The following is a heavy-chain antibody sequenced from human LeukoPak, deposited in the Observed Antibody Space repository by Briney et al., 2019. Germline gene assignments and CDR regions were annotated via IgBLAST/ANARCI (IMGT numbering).Heavy chain of an antibody. V-gene: IGHV3-23*01. Sequence: GGSLRLSCAASGFTFSSYAMSWVRQAPVKGLEWVSAISGSGGSTYYADSVKGRFTISRDNAKNSLYLQMNSLRDEDTAVYYCARDGVIRDSGTDYWGQGTLVTVSS. J-gene: IGHJ4*02. D-gene: IGHD3-3*01. CDR1: GFTFSSYA. CDR3: ARDGVIRDSGTDY. CDR2: ISGSGGST.